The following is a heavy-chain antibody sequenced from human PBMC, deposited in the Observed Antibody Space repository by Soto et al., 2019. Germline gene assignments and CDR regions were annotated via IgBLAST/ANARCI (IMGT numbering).Heavy chain of an antibody. D-gene: IGHD6-19*01. CDR1: GFTVSSYV. CDR3: AKAVAEVHYCYGMDV. CDR2: FTGSDSST. J-gene: IGHJ6*02. V-gene: IGHV3-23*01. Sequence: EVQLLESGGGLVQPGGSLRLSCAASGFTVSSYVMRWVRQAPGKGLEWVSTFTGSDSSTYYADSVKGRFTISRDNSKNTLYLQMNSLTAEDAAVYYCAKAVAEVHYCYGMDVWGQGTTVTVSS.